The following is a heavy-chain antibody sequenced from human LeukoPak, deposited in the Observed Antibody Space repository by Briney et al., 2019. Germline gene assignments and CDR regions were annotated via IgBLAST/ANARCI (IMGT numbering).Heavy chain of an antibody. V-gene: IGHV4-39*01. CDR2: IYYSGNT. D-gene: IGHD2-15*01. Sequence: SETLSFTCTVSGVSISSSNSYWGWIRQPPGKGLEWIGSIYYSGNTYYNASLKSQVSISIDTSKNRFSLKLTSVTAADTAVYYCARAQRIRAYYYMDVWGKGTTVTISS. CDR3: ARAQRIRAYYYMDV. CDR1: GVSISSSNSY. J-gene: IGHJ6*03.